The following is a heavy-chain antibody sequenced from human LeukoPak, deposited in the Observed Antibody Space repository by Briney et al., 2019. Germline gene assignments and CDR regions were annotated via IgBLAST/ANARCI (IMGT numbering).Heavy chain of an antibody. V-gene: IGHV4-38-2*02. J-gene: IGHJ4*02. Sequence: SETLSLTCTVSGYSISSGYYWGWIRQPPGKGLEWIGEINHSGSTNYNPSLKSRVTISVDTSKNQFSLKLSSVTAADTAVYYCARQYTAMVPYFDYWGQGTLVTVSS. CDR3: ARQYTAMVPYFDY. CDR2: INHSGST. CDR1: GYSISSGYY. D-gene: IGHD5-18*01.